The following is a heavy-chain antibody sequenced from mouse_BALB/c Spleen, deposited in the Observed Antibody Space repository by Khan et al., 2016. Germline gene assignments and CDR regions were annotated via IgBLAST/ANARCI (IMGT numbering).Heavy chain of an antibody. CDR3: ARVHDYYYFDY. J-gene: IGHJ2*01. V-gene: IGHV5-15*02. D-gene: IGHD2-4*01. CDR2: ISNLAYSI. Sequence: EVELVESEGGLVQPGGSPKLSCAASGFTFSDYGMAWVRQAPGKGPEWVAFISNLAYSIYYADTVTGRFTISRENAKNTLYLEMSSLRSEDTAMYYCARVHDYYYFDYWGQGTTLTVSS. CDR1: GFTFSDYG.